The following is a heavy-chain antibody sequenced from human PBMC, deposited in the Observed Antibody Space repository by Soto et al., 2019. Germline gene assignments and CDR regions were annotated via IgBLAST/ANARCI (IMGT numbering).Heavy chain of an antibody. CDR3: AKEPLIGSYYGALDY. J-gene: IGHJ4*02. D-gene: IGHD3-10*01. CDR1: GFTFSSYA. CDR2: ISGSGGST. Sequence: GGSLRLSCAASGFTFSSYAMIWVRQAPGKGLEWVSAISGSGGSTYYADSVKGRFTISRDNSKNTLYLQMNSLRAEDTAVYYRAKEPLIGSYYGALDYWGQGTLVTVSS. V-gene: IGHV3-23*01.